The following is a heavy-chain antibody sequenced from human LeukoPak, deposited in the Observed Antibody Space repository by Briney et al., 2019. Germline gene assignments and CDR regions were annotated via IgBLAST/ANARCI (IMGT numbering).Heavy chain of an antibody. Sequence: SETLSLTCTVSGGSISSSSYYWGWIRQPPGKGLEWIGSIYYSGSTYCNPSLKSRVTISVDTSKNQFSLKLSSVTAADTAVYYCAGDLITMVRGADRYYFDYWGQGTLVTVSS. CDR2: IYYSGST. CDR1: GGSISSSSYY. CDR3: AGDLITMVRGADRYYFDY. D-gene: IGHD3-10*01. J-gene: IGHJ4*02. V-gene: IGHV4-39*02.